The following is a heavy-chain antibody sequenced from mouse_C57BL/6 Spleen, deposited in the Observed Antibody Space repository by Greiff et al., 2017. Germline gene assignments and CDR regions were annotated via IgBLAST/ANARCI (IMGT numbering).Heavy chain of an antibody. CDR2: IDPENGDT. CDR1: GFNIKDDY. Sequence: EVHLVESGAELVRPGASVKLSCTASGFNIKDDYMHWVKQRPEQGLEWIGWIDPENGDTEYASKFQGKATITADTSSNTAYLQLSSLTSEDTAVYYCTTDSSYWYFDVWGTGTTVTVSS. CDR3: TTDSSYWYFDV. J-gene: IGHJ1*03. V-gene: IGHV14-4*01. D-gene: IGHD1-1*01.